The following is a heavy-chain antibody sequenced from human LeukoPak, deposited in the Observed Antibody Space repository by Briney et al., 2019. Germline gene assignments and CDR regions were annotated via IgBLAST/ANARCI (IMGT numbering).Heavy chain of an antibody. Sequence: GASVKVSCKASGYTFTSYDINWVRQATGHGLEWRGWMNPNSGNTGYAQKLQGRVTMTRNTSIRTAYMELSSLRSEDTAVYYCARGGALGGSSNFYYYYYGMDVWGQGTTVTVSS. CDR1: GYTFTSYD. D-gene: IGHD6-6*01. CDR2: MNPNSGNT. J-gene: IGHJ6*02. CDR3: ARGGALGGSSNFYYYYYGMDV. V-gene: IGHV1-8*01.